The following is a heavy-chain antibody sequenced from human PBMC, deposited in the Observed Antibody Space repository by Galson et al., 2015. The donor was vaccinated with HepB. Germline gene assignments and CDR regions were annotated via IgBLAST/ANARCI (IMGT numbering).Heavy chain of an antibody. CDR1: GFTFSSSW. Sequence: SLRLSCAASGFTFSSSWMSWVRQAPGKGLEWVANIKQDGSDKYYVDSEKGRFTISRDNAKNSLYLQMNSPRAEDTAVYYCARDIVVVPAAPSRGRYNWFDPWGQGTLVTVSS. CDR3: ARDIVVVPAAPSRGRYNWFDP. V-gene: IGHV3-7*01. D-gene: IGHD2-2*01. CDR2: IKQDGSDK. J-gene: IGHJ5*02.